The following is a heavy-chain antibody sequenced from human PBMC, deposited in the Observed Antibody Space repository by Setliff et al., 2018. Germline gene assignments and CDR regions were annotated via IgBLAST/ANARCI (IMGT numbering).Heavy chain of an antibody. V-gene: IGHV4-31*03. CDR2: TYYSGST. Sequence: TSETLSLTCTVSGGSISSGGYYWSWIRQHPGKGLEWIGYTYYSGSTYYNPSLKSRVTISVDTSKNQFSLKLSSVTAADTAVYYCARDPLTTTVRHAFDIWGQGTMVTVSS. D-gene: IGHD4-4*01. J-gene: IGHJ3*02. CDR1: GGSISSGGYY. CDR3: ARDPLTTTVRHAFDI.